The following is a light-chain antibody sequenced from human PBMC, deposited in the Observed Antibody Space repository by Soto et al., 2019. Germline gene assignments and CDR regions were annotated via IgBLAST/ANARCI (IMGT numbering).Light chain of an antibody. Sequence: EIVMTQSPATLSVSPGERATLSCTASQSVSSNLAWFQQRPGQAPRLLISGASSRATGIPARFSGSGSGTEFTLTISSLQSEDFAVYYCQQYNNWPYTFGQGTKLEIK. CDR3: QQYNNWPYT. J-gene: IGKJ2*01. CDR2: GAS. CDR1: QSVSSN. V-gene: IGKV3-15*01.